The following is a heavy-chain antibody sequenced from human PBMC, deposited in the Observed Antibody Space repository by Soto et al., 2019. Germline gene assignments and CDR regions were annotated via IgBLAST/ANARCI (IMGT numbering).Heavy chain of an antibody. CDR1: GGSISSSSYY. CDR3: YSSGWYDYYYYYMDV. CDR2: IYYSGST. V-gene: IGHV4-39*01. D-gene: IGHD6-19*01. Sequence: SETLSLTCTVSGGSISSSSYYWGWIRQPPGKGLEWIGSIYYSGSTYYNPSLKSRVTISVDTSKNQFSLKLSSVTAADTAVYYCYSSGWYDYYYYYMDVWGKGTTLTVSS. J-gene: IGHJ6*03.